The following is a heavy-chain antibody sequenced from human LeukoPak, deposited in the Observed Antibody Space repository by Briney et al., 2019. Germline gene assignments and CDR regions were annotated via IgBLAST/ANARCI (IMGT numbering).Heavy chain of an antibody. J-gene: IGHJ4*02. CDR3: ATETIGRHYDY. CDR2: IGPTGTDR. D-gene: IGHD1-14*01. CDR1: GFTFSSCG. Sequence: GGSLRLSCAASGFTFSSCGFNWVRQAPGKGLEWVSSIGPTGTDRYYTDSVRGRFTISRDNAKNSMYLQMDSLRDEDTAVYYCATETIGRHYDYWGQGTLLTVSS. V-gene: IGHV3-21*01.